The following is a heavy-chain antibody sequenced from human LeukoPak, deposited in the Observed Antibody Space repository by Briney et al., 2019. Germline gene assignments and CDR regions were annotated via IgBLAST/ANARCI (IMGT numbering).Heavy chain of an antibody. D-gene: IGHD2-21*01. Sequence: GGSLRLSCAASGFTFSSYWMSWVRQAPGKGLEWVANIKQDGSEKYYVDSVKGRFTISRDNAKNTLYLQMHSLRAEDTAVYYCARTTVVIAIPYFVYWGQGTLVTVSS. V-gene: IGHV3-7*01. CDR2: IKQDGSEK. J-gene: IGHJ4*02. CDR1: GFTFSSYW. CDR3: ARTTVVIAIPYFVY.